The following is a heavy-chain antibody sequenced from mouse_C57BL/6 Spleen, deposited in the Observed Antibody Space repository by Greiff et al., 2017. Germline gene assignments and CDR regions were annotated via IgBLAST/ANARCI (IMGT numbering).Heavy chain of an antibody. CDR2: INHDGSST. CDR3: ARGGDYDDFDY. CDR1: GFTFSDYY. J-gene: IGHJ2*01. V-gene: IGHV5-16*01. D-gene: IGHD2-4*01. Sequence: EVQRVESEGGLVQPGSSMKLSCTASGFTFSDYYMAWVRQVPEKGLEWVANINHDGSSTYYLDSLKSRFIISRDNAKNILYLQMSSLKSEDPATYYCARGGDYDDFDYWGQGTTLTVSS.